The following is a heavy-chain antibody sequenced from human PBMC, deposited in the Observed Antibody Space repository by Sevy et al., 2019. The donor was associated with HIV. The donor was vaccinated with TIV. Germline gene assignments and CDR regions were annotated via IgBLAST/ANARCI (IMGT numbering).Heavy chain of an antibody. Sequence: SETLSLTCAVYGGSFSGYYWSWIRQPPGKGLEWIGEINHSGSTNYNPSLKSRVTISVDTAKNQFSLKLSSVTAADTAGYYCARGSGGYSYGLYYYYYGMDVWGQGTTVTVSS. CDR2: INHSGST. J-gene: IGHJ6*02. V-gene: IGHV4-34*01. CDR1: GGSFSGYY. CDR3: ARGSGGYSYGLYYYYYGMDV. D-gene: IGHD5-18*01.